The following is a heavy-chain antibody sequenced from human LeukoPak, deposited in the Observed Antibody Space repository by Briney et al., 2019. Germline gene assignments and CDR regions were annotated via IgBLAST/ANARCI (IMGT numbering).Heavy chain of an antibody. Sequence: GGSLRLSCAASGFTFSSYAMSWVRQAPGKGLEWVAVISYDGSNKYYADSVKGRFTISRDNSKNTLYLQMNSLRAEDTAVYYCARGPVYYDFWSGPGDYWGQGTLVTVSS. CDR2: ISYDGSNK. D-gene: IGHD3-3*01. CDR3: ARGPVYYDFWSGPGDY. V-gene: IGHV3-30-3*01. CDR1: GFTFSSYA. J-gene: IGHJ4*02.